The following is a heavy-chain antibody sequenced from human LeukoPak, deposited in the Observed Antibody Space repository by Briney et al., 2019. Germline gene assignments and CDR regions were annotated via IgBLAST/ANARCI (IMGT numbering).Heavy chain of an antibody. CDR1: GITFSNYN. J-gene: IGHJ4*02. CDR3: ARDQTPYY. V-gene: IGHV3-21*01. CDR2: ITSSSSYT. Sequence: GGSLRLSCAAPGITFSNYNMNWVRQAPGKGLEWISSITSSSSYTFYADSVKGRFTISRDNAKNSLYLQMDSLRAEDTAVYYCARDQTPYYWGQGTLVTVSS.